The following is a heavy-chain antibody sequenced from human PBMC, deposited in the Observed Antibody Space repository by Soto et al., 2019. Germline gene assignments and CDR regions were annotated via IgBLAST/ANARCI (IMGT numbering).Heavy chain of an antibody. D-gene: IGHD2-15*01. CDR3: ARGLVVVAATAYYYYYYYMDV. CDR1: GGSFSGYY. V-gene: IGHV4-34*01. J-gene: IGHJ6*03. Sequence: SETLSLTCAVYGGSFSGYYWSWIRQPPGKGLEWIGEINHSGSTNYNPSLKSRVTISVDTSKNQFSLKLSSVTAADTAVYYCARGLVVVAATAYYYYYYYMDVWGKGTTVTVSS. CDR2: INHSGST.